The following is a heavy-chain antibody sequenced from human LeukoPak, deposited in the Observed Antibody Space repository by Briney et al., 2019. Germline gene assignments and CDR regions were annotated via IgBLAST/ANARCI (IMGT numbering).Heavy chain of an antibody. J-gene: IGHJ4*02. CDR2: IWYDGSNK. V-gene: IGHV3-33*01. CDR3: ARAAHQQAALDY. D-gene: IGHD2-2*01. Sequence: PGMSLRLSCAASGFTFSRYGMHWVRQAPGKGLEWVAVIWYDGSNKYYAESVKGRFTISRDNSKNTLHLQMNSLRAEDTAVYYCARAAHQQAALDYWGQGALVTVSS. CDR1: GFTFSRYG.